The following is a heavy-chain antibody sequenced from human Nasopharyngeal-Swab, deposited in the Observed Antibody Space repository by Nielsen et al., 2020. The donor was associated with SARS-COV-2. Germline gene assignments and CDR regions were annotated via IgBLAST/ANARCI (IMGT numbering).Heavy chain of an antibody. CDR1: GFTFSNYA. Sequence: GESLKISCAASGFTFSNYAMSWVRQAPGKGLEWVSGISASGCSTYYADSVKGRFTISRDSSNNTLYLQMHSLRAEDTAAYYCAKGGRAGATRRYYYGMDVWGQGTTVTVSS. CDR2: ISASGCST. V-gene: IGHV3-23*01. CDR3: AKGGRAGATRRYYYGMDV. D-gene: IGHD1-26*01. J-gene: IGHJ6*02.